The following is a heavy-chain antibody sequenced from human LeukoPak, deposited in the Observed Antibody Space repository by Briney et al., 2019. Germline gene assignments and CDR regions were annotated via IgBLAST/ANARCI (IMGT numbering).Heavy chain of an antibody. J-gene: IGHJ6*02. CDR1: GFTVGSNY. D-gene: IGHD6-19*01. CDR2: IYSGGST. CDR3: ARDRPYSSGGFFGYYYGMDV. V-gene: IGHV3-53*01. Sequence: GGSLRLSCVVSGFTVGSNYMNWVCQAPGKGLEWVSVIYSGGSTYYADSVKGRFTISRDNSKNTLYLQMNSLRAEDTAVYYCARDRPYSSGGFFGYYYGMDVWGQGTTVTVSS.